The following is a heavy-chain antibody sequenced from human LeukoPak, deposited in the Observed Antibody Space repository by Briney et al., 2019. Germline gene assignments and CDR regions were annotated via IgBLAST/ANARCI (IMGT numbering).Heavy chain of an antibody. CDR2: MSYSGST. CDR1: GDSISSSTYH. Sequence: SETLSLTCTVSGDSISSSTYHWGWIRQPPGTGLEWIATMSYSGSTYYNPSLKSRVTMSVDTSKNQFSLKVNSVTAADTAVYYCARWGCSGGGCYYYFYYGMDVWGQGTTVTVSS. D-gene: IGHD2-15*01. V-gene: IGHV4-39*01. J-gene: IGHJ6*02. CDR3: ARWGCSGGGCYYYFYYGMDV.